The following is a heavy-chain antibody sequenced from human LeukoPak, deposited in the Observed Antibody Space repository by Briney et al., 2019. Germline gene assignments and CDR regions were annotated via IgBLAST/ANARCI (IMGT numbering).Heavy chain of an antibody. CDR3: AKGYCSSTSCPTDY. D-gene: IGHD2-2*01. J-gene: IGHJ4*02. Sequence: GGSLRLSCAASGFTFSSYAMSWVRQAPGKGLEWVSAISGSGGSTYYADSVKGQFTISRDNSKNTLYLQMNSLRAEDTAVYYCAKGYCSSTSCPTDYWGQGTLVTVSS. CDR1: GFTFSSYA. CDR2: ISGSGGST. V-gene: IGHV3-23*01.